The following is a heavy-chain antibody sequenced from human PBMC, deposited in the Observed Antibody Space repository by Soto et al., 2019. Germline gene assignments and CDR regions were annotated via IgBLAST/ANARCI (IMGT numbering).Heavy chain of an antibody. V-gene: IGHV4-39*01. J-gene: IGHJ4*02. CDR1: GGSITSNAYY. Sequence: QLQLQESGPGLVKPSETLSLTCTVSGGSITSNAYYWGWIRQPPGKGLEWLGYIYYSGSASYNPSLKSRVTMSVDTSKNQFSLKLSSVTAADTAVYYCARRPKRGSYSWCFDYWGQGTLVNVSS. D-gene: IGHD1-26*01. CDR3: ARRPKRGSYSWCFDY. CDR2: IYYSGSA.